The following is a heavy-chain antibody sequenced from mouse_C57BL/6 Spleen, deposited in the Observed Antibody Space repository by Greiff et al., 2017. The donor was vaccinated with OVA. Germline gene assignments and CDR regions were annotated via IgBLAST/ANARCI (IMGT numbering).Heavy chain of an antibody. Sequence: QVQLQQPGAELVRPGSSVKLSCKASGYTFTSYWMDWVKQRPGQGLEWIGNIYPSDSETHYNQKFKDKATLTVDKSSSTAYMQLSSLTSEDSAVYYCARSGYYGSSYDWFAYWGQGTLVTVSA. CDR3: ARSGYYGSSYDWFAY. D-gene: IGHD1-1*01. CDR1: GYTFTSYW. CDR2: IYPSDSET. V-gene: IGHV1-61*01. J-gene: IGHJ3*01.